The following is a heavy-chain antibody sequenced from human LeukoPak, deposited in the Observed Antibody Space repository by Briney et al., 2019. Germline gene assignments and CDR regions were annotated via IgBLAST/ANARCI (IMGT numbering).Heavy chain of an antibody. J-gene: IGHJ2*01. CDR3: ARASLGGSSAYYQRPYWYFDL. D-gene: IGHD3-22*01. CDR2: INPNSGGT. CDR1: GYTFTANY. Sequence: GASVKVSCKASGYTFTANYIHWVRQAPGQGLEWMGWINPNSGGTDYAQKFLGRVTMTRDTSISTAYMELSRLTSDDTAVYYCARASLGGSSAYYQRPYWYFDLWGRDTLVTVSS. V-gene: IGHV1-2*02.